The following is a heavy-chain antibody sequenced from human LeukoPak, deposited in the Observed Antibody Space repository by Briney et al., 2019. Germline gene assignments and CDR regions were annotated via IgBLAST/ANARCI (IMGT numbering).Heavy chain of an antibody. CDR2: INPNSGGT. D-gene: IGHD6-13*01. CDR3: ARDSSSWSRYFDY. CDR1: GYTFTGYY. Sequence: ASVKVSCKASGYTFTGYYMRWVRQAPGQGLERMGWINPNSGGTNYTQKFQGWVTMTRDTSISTAYMELSRLRSDDTAVYYCARDSSSWSRYFDYWGQGTLVTVSS. V-gene: IGHV1-2*04. J-gene: IGHJ4*02.